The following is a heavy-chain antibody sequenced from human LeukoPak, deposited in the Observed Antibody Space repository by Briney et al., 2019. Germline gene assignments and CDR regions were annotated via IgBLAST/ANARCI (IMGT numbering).Heavy chain of an antibody. Sequence: TGWSLTLSCMLSGVTFIISAMDCVRQAPEEGIEWVSVISGTGDSTYFADCVKGRFAISRDNSKNTLYLQMNSLRADDTAVYYCAKVTSGGNCYQSDYWGQGTLVTVSS. V-gene: IGHV3-23*01. CDR1: GVTFIISA. CDR2: ISGTGDST. CDR3: AKVTSGGNCYQSDY. D-gene: IGHD2-15*01. J-gene: IGHJ4*02.